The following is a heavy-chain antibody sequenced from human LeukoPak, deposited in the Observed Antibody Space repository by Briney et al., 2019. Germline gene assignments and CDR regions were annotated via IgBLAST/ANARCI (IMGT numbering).Heavy chain of an antibody. CDR2: IFYNGST. CDR3: ARSIVGAITPDY. J-gene: IGHJ4*02. Sequence: TSETLSLTCTVSGXSISSGGYYWSWIRQPPGKGLEWIGFIFYNGSTSYNPSLQSRVTISVDTSKNQFSLNLRSVTAADTAMYYCARSIVGAITPDYWGRGTLVTVSS. D-gene: IGHD1-26*01. V-gene: IGHV4-61*08. CDR1: GXSISSGGYY.